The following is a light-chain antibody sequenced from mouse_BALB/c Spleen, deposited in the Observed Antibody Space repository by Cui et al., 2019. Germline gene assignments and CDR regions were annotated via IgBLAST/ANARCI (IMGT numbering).Light chain of an antibody. V-gene: IGKV6-23*01. CDR2: WAS. CDR3: QQYNNYPPSLT. J-gene: IGKJ5*01. CDR1: QDVGTA. Sequence: DIVMTQSHKFMSTLVGNRVSIICKASQDVGTAVAWYQQKPGQSPKLLIYWASTRHTGVPDRFTGSGSGTDFTLTISNVQSEDLADYFCQQYNNYPPSLTFGAGTKLELK.